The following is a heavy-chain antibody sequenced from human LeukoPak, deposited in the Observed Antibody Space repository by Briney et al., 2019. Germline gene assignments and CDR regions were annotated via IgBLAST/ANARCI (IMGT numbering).Heavy chain of an antibody. Sequence: GGSLRLSCAASGFTFSSHWMSWVRQAPGKGLEWVANIKQDGSEKYYVDSVKGRFTISRDNAKNSLYLQINSLRAEDPAVYYCARDGIPLTGSFYGMDVLGQGTTVTVSS. CDR1: GFTFSSHW. CDR3: ARDGIPLTGSFYGMDV. D-gene: IGHD3-9*01. J-gene: IGHJ6*02. V-gene: IGHV3-7*01. CDR2: IKQDGSEK.